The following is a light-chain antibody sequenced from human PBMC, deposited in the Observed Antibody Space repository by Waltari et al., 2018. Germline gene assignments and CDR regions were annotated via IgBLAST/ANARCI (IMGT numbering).Light chain of an antibody. CDR2: AAS. CDR1: QSISSY. V-gene: IGKV1-39*01. CDR3: QQSYSTPLYT. Sequence: DIQMNQSPASLSAAVGDRVPITCRASQSISSYLTWYQQKPGKAPKLLIYAASSLQSGVSSRFSCSGSGTDFTLTISSLQPEDFATYYCQQSYSTPLYTFGQGTKLEIK. J-gene: IGKJ2*01.